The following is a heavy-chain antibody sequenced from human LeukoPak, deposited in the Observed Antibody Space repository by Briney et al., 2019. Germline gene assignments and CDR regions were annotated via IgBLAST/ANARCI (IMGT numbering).Heavy chain of an antibody. D-gene: IGHD3-22*01. J-gene: IGHJ3*02. CDR1: GGSISSGSYY. V-gene: IGHV4-61*02. CDR3: ARTLSDTYYYDSSGHKKAFDI. CDR2: IYTSGST. Sequence: SETLSLTCTVSGGSISSGSYYWSWIRQPAGKGLEWIGRIYTSGSTNYKPSLKSRVTISVDTSKNQFSLKLSSVTAADTAVYYCARTLSDTYYYDSSGHKKAFDIWGQGTMVTVSS.